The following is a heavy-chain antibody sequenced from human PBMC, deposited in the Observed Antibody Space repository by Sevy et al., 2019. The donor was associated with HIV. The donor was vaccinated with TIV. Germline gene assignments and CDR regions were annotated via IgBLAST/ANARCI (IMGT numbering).Heavy chain of an antibody. CDR3: AKDNSRLLWFGESLDY. D-gene: IGHD3-10*01. CDR2: ISYDGINK. Sequence: GGSLRLSCTASGFNFSNYGMHWVRQAPGKGLEWVAFISYDGINKYYADSVKGRFTISRDNSQNTLYLQMNSLRTEDTAVSYCAKDNSRLLWFGESLDYWGQGTLVTVSS. CDR1: GFNFSNYG. V-gene: IGHV3-30*18. J-gene: IGHJ4*02.